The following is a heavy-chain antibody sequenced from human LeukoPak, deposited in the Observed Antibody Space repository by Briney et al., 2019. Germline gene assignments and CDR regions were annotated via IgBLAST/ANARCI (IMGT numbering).Heavy chain of an antibody. Sequence: PGGSLRLSCAASGFTFSSYWMHWVRQAPGKGLVWVSRINSDGSSTSYADSVKGRFTISRDNAKNTLYLQMNSLRAEDTAVYYCAKVGKSDRNNFFTTKEKQLDYWGQGTLLTVSS. CDR1: GFTFSSYW. CDR2: INSDGSST. D-gene: IGHD1/OR15-1a*01. V-gene: IGHV3-74*01. CDR3: AKVGKSDRNNFFTTKEKQLDY. J-gene: IGHJ4*02.